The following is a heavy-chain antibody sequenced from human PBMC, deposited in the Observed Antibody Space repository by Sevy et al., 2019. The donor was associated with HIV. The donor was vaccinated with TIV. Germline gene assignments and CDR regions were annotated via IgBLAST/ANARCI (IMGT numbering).Heavy chain of an antibody. CDR3: AKVDCSGYYEPYYYYGMDV. CDR1: GFTFSTYA. Sequence: GGSLRLSCAASGFTFSTYAMSWVRQAPGKGLEWVSGISGGGGDTSHADTVKGRFTISRANSKNTLYLQMNSLRAEDTAVYYCAKVDCSGYYEPYYYYGMDVWGQGTTVTVSS. D-gene: IGHD3-22*01. V-gene: IGHV3-23*01. J-gene: IGHJ6*02. CDR2: ISGGGGDT.